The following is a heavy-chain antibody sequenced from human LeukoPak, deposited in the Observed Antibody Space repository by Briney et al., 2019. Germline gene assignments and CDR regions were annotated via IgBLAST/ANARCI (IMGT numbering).Heavy chain of an antibody. Sequence: GGSLRLSCAASRFTFSSYGMHWVRQAPRKGLEWVGVISYDGSNKYYTHSVKGRFTISRDNSKNTLYLQMNSLRAEDTAVYYCAKDESRYSYGNNWFDRWGQGSLVTVSS. CDR3: AKDESRYSYGNNWFDR. CDR2: ISYDGSNK. D-gene: IGHD5-18*01. CDR1: RFTFSSYG. V-gene: IGHV3-30*18. J-gene: IGHJ5*02.